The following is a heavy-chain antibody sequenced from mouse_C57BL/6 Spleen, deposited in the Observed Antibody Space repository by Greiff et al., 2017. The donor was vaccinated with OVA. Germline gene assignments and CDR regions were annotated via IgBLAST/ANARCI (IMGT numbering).Heavy chain of an antibody. Sequence: VQLQESGAELARPGASVKLSCKASGYTFTSYGISWVKQRTGQGLEWIGEIYPRSGNTYYNEKFKGKATLTADKSSSTAYMELRSLTSEDSAVYFCARGETGTNYFDYWGQGTTLTVSS. J-gene: IGHJ2*01. CDR3: ARGETGTNYFDY. CDR1: GYTFTSYG. D-gene: IGHD4-1*01. CDR2: IYPRSGNT. V-gene: IGHV1-81*01.